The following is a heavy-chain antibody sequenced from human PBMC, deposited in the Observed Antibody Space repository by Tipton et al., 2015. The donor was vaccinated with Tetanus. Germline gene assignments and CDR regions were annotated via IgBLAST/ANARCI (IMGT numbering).Heavy chain of an antibody. V-gene: IGHV4-30-4*01. CDR3: ARNVYTVTNDAFDI. J-gene: IGHJ3*02. CDR2: IHHSGLA. CDR1: GDSVSTDNFY. Sequence: TLSLTCTVSGDSVSTDNFYWSWIRQPPGKGLEWIAFIHHSGLAFSKPSLKSRVSISIDTSQNQFSLRLTSVTAADTAVYFCARNVYTVTNDAFDIWGHGTLVNVSS. D-gene: IGHD4-11*01.